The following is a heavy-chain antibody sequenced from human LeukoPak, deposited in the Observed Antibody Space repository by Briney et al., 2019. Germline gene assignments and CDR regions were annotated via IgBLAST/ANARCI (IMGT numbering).Heavy chain of an antibody. Sequence: PGGSLRLSCAASGFTFNNYAMNWARQAPGKGLEWVSGISGSGGSTYYADSVKGRFTISRDNSKNTLYLQMNSLRAEDTAVYYCAKARGYSSSSPLDYWGQGTLVTVSS. J-gene: IGHJ4*02. D-gene: IGHD6-6*01. CDR3: AKARGYSSSSPLDY. CDR2: ISGSGGST. V-gene: IGHV3-23*01. CDR1: GFTFNNYA.